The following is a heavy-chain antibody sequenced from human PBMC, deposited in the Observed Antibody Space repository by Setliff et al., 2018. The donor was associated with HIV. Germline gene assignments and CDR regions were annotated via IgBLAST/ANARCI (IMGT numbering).Heavy chain of an antibody. CDR3: ARGSCSGCYLSDY. J-gene: IGHJ4*02. V-gene: IGHV1-3*01. Sequence: ASVKVSCKAFGYTFSTNAIHWVRQTPGQRLEWMGYIHAGDDNTRYSEKFQGRVTITRDTSANTAYMELSSLRSEDTAVYYCARGSCSGCYLSDYWGLGTLVTVSS. CDR1: GYTFSTNA. CDR2: IHAGDDNT. D-gene: IGHD6-19*01.